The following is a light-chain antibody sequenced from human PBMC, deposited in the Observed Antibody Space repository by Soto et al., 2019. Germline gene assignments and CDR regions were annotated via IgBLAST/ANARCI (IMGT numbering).Light chain of an antibody. CDR1: QSVSSTY. J-gene: IGKJ2*01. Sequence: EIVLTQSPGTLSLSPGERATLSCRASQSVSSTYLAWYHQKPGQAPRLLIYGASSRATGIPDRFSGSGSGTDFTLSISGLEPEDFAVYYCQLYGSAPPKYTFGQGTKLEIK. CDR2: GAS. V-gene: IGKV3-20*01. CDR3: QLYGSAPPKYT.